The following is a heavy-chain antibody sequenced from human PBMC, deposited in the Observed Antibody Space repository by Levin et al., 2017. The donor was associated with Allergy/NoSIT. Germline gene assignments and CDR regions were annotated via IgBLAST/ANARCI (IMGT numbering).Heavy chain of an antibody. V-gene: IGHV4-34*01. D-gene: IGHD5-12*01. CDR1: GGSFSGSY. CDR2: INHSGNT. Sequence: PSETLSLTCAVYGGSFSGSYWSWIRQPPGKGLQWIGEINHSGNTNYNPSLKSRVTISVDTSKNQFSLKLSSVTAADTAVYYCARVLSGDDLDYWGQGTLVTVSS. J-gene: IGHJ4*02. CDR3: ARVLSGDDLDY.